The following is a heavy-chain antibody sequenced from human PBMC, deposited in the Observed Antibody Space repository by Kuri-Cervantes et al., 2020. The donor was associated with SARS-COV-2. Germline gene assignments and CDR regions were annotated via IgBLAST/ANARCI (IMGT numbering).Heavy chain of an antibody. V-gene: IGHV3-23*01. CDR1: GFTFSGHW. Sequence: GGSLRLSCAASGFTFSGHWIHWVRQAPGKGLEWVSAISGSGGSTYYADSVKGRFTISRDNSKNTLYLQMNSLRAEDTAVYYCAKRLPYDFWSGPGSVVDVWGQGTTVTVSS. D-gene: IGHD3-3*01. CDR2: ISGSGGST. CDR3: AKRLPYDFWSGPGSVVDV. J-gene: IGHJ6*02.